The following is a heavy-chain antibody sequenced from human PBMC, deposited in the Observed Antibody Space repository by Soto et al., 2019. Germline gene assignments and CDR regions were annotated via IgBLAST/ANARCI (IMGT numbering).Heavy chain of an antibody. CDR3: ALGRVVVTSEYFQH. CDR2: IYWDDDK. Sequence: QITLKESGPTLVKPTQTLTLTCTFSGFSLSTSGVGVGWIRQPPGKALEWLALIYWDDDKRYSPSLKSRLTITKDTSKNQVVLTMTNIDPVDTATYYCALGRVVVTSEYFQHGGQGTLVTVSS. CDR1: GFSLSTSGVG. V-gene: IGHV2-5*02. J-gene: IGHJ1*01. D-gene: IGHD3-22*01.